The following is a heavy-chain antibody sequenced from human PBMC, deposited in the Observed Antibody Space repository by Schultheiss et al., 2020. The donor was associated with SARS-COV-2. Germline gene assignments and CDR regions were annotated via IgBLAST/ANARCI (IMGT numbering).Heavy chain of an antibody. D-gene: IGHD3-10*01. CDR3: ARLITMVRGVIIPNLSHLDY. CDR2: IVVGSGNT. V-gene: IGHV1-58*02. Sequence: SVKVSCKASGFTFTSSAMQWVRQARGQRLEWIGWIVVGSGNTNYAQKFQERVTITRDMSTSTAYMELSSLRSDDTAVYYCARLITMVRGVIIPNLSHLDYWGQGTLVTVSS. J-gene: IGHJ4*02. CDR1: GFTFTSSA.